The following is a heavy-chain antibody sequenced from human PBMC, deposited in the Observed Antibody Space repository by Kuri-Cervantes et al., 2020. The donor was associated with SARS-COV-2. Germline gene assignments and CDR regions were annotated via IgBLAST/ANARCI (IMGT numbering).Heavy chain of an antibody. V-gene: IGHV3-23*01. CDR2: ISTSGGDT. Sequence: GESLKISCAASRFTLNKYDLIWVRQAPGKGLEWVSSISTSGGDTNYADSLKGRFTISRDNSKNTLYLQMNSLRVEDTAVYYCASVSTMGVSLDWGQGTLVTVSS. CDR3: ASVSTMGVSLD. D-gene: IGHD5-24*01. J-gene: IGHJ4*02. CDR1: RFTLNKYD.